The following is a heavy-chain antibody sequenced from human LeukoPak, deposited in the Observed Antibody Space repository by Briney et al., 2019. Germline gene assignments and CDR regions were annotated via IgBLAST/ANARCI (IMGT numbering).Heavy chain of an antibody. V-gene: IGHV4-39*01. J-gene: IGHJ4*02. D-gene: IGHD3-10*01. CDR2: IYYSGNT. CDR1: GDSISSSSYY. CDR3: AKHGGGSRSFYQPPFDY. Sequence: SEALSLTCTVSGDSISSSSYYWGWIRQPPGKGREWIGNIYYSGNTYYNPSLKSRVTISVDTSKNQFSLKLISGTAADTAFYYCAKHGGGSRSFYQPPFDYWGQGTLVPVPS.